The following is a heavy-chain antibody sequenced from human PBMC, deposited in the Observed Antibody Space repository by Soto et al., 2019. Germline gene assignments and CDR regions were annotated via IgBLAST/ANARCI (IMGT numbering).Heavy chain of an antibody. Sequence: DVELLESGGGLVQPGGSLRLSCAAAGFNCNTFAMTWVRQSPGKGLEWGSYISGGGGTTYYAESVQGRFAISRDNFKNTLYLPMNNPGAEDKAKYYFAKLDFRSSTPDDQWGQGTVVTVSS. J-gene: IGHJ4*02. CDR1: GFNCNTFA. CDR3: AKLDFRSSTPDDQ. D-gene: IGHD3-3*01. CDR2: ISGGGGTT. V-gene: IGHV3-23*01.